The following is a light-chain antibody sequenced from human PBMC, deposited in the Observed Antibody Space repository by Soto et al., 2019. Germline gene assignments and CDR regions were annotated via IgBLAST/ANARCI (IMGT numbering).Light chain of an antibody. CDR3: SSYTARSTVL. CDR1: SSDVGGYDY. V-gene: IGLV2-14*03. Sequence: QSALTQPASVSGSPGQSITISCTGTSSDVGGYDYVSWYQHHPGEAPKLMIYDVSNRPSGVSNRFSGSKSGNTASLTISGLQAEDEGDYYCSSYTARSTVLFGGGTKLTVL. J-gene: IGLJ2*01. CDR2: DVS.